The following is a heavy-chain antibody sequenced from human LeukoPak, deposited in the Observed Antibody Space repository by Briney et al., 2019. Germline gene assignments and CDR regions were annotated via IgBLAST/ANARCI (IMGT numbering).Heavy chain of an antibody. J-gene: IGHJ6*03. Sequence: ASVKVSCKASGYTFTSYAMNWVRQAPGQGLEWMGWINTNTGNPTYAQGFTGRFVFSLDTSVSTAYLQISSLKAEDTAVYYCARVGAVGYYYCYMDVWGKGTTVTVSS. CDR2: INTNTGNP. V-gene: IGHV7-4-1*02. CDR1: GYTFTSYA. CDR3: ARVGAVGYYYCYMDV.